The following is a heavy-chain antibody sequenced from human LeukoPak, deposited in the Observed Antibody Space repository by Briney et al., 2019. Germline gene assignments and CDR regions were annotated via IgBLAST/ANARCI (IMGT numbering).Heavy chain of an antibody. CDR3: ARRNYGDDDHYFDY. D-gene: IGHD4-17*01. CDR2: ISNSGST. Sequence: SETLSLTCTVSGDSISTYYWSWIRQPPGKGLEWIGYISNSGSTNYSPSLKSRVTISVDTSRNQFSLKLSSVTAADTAVYYCARRNYGDDDHYFDYWGQGTLVTVSS. V-gene: IGHV4-59*08. J-gene: IGHJ4*02. CDR1: GDSISTYY.